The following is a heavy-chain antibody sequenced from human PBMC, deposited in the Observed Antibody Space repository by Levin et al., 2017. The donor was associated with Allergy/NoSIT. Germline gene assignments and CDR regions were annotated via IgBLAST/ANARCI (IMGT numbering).Heavy chain of an antibody. D-gene: IGHD3-22*01. CDR2: IIPIFGTA. CDR3: ATVPNINYYDSSGYLDNWFDP. J-gene: IGHJ5*02. Sequence: VASVKVSCKASGGTFSSYAISWVRQAPGQGLEWMGGIIPIFGTANYAQKFQGRVTITADESTSTAYMELSSLRSEDTAVYYCATVPNINYYDSSGYLDNWFDPWGQGTLVTVSS. V-gene: IGHV1-69*13. CDR1: GGTFSSYA.